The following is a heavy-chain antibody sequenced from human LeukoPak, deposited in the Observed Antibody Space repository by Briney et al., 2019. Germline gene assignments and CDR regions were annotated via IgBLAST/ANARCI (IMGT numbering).Heavy chain of an antibody. D-gene: IGHD3-3*01. J-gene: IGHJ6*02. CDR3: AKDHGYYDFWSGYHYYYYYGMDV. CDR2: ISGSGGST. CDR1: GFTFSSYA. Sequence: GASLRLSCAASGFTFSSYAMSWVRQAPGKGLEWVSAISGSGGSTYYADSVKGRFTISRDNSENTLYLQMNSLRAEDTAVYYCAKDHGYYDFWSGYHYYYYYGMDVWGQGTTVTVSS. V-gene: IGHV3-23*01.